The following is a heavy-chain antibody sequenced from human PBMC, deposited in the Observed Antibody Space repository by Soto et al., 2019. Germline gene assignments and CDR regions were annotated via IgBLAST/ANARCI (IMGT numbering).Heavy chain of an antibody. V-gene: IGHV3-9*01. CDR1: GFTFDDYA. J-gene: IGHJ5*02. Sequence: GGSLRLSCAASGFTFDDYAMHWVRQAPGKGLEWVSGISWNSGYIAYADSVKGRFTISRDNAKNSLYLQMNSLRVEDTALYYCAKGSEVLEWLFHWFDPWGQGTLVTVSS. D-gene: IGHD3-3*01. CDR2: ISWNSGYI. CDR3: AKGSEVLEWLFHWFDP.